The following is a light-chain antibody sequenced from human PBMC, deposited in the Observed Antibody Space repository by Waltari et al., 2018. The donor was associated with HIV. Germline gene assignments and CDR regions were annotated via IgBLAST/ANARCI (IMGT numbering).Light chain of an antibody. Sequence: QSALTQPRSVSGSPGQSVAISCTGTSNDVGGYDSVSWYQQHPGKAPKLMIFDVNKRPSGVPDRFSGSKSGNTACLTISGLQAEDEADYSCCSYAGSNTFVFGGGTKLTVL. CDR1: SNDVGGYDS. CDR2: DVN. CDR3: CSYAGSNTFV. J-gene: IGLJ2*01. V-gene: IGLV2-11*01.